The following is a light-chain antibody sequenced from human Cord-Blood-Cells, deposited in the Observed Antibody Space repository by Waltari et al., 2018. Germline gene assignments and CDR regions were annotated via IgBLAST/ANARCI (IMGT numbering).Light chain of an antibody. V-gene: IGLV2-14*01. CDR1: SSDAGGYNY. J-gene: IGLJ3*02. Sequence: QSALTQPASVSGSPGQSITISCTGTSSDAGGYNYVSWYQQHPGKAPKLMIYDVSNRPSGVSNRFSCSKSGNTASLTISGLQAEDEADYYCSSYTSSSTWVFGGGTKLTVL. CDR2: DVS. CDR3: SSYTSSSTWV.